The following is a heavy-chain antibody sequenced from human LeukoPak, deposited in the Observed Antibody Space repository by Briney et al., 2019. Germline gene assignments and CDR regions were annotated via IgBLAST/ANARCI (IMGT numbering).Heavy chain of an antibody. Sequence: GGSLRLSCAASGFTFSSYGMHWVRQAPGKGLEWVAFIRYDGSNKYYADSVKGRFTISRDNSKNTLYLQMNSLRAEDTAVYYCAKEDLRTEYYFDCWGQGTLVTVSS. J-gene: IGHJ4*02. CDR2: IRYDGSNK. CDR1: GFTFSSYG. V-gene: IGHV3-30*02. D-gene: IGHD1-14*01. CDR3: AKEDLRTEYYFDC.